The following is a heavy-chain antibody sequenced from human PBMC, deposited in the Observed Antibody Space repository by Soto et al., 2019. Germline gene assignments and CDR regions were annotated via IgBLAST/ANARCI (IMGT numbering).Heavy chain of an antibody. Sequence: ASVKVSCKASGYTFTSYDINWVRQATGQGLEWMGWMNPNSGNTGYAQKFQGRVTMTRNTSISTAYMELSSLRSEDTAVYYFARGRGNIVATHYYYYMDVWGKGTTVTVSS. CDR2: MNPNSGNT. D-gene: IGHD5-12*01. J-gene: IGHJ6*03. CDR1: GYTFTSYD. V-gene: IGHV1-8*01. CDR3: ARGRGNIVATHYYYYMDV.